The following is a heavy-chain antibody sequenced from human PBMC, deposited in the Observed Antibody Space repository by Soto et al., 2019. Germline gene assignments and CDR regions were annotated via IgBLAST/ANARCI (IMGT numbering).Heavy chain of an antibody. CDR3: ARERYGDYHAFDS. Sequence: PGGSLRLSCAASGFTFSSYGMHWVRQAPGKGLEWVAVIWYDGSNKYYADSVKGRFTISRDNSKNTLYLQMNSLRAEDTAVYYCARERYGDYHAFDSWGQGTMVTGSS. CDR2: IWYDGSNK. D-gene: IGHD4-17*01. V-gene: IGHV3-33*01. CDR1: GFTFSSYG. J-gene: IGHJ3*02.